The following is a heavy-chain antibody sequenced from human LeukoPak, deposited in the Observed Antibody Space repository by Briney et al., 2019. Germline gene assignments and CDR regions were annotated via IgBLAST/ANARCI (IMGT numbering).Heavy chain of an antibody. Sequence: ASEKVSCKASRYTFTSYDINWVREAAGQGLEWMGWMNPNTGRTGYAQKFQGRITMTRDTSINTAYMELTNLRSEDTAIYYCARLSQTPDYYTLGGYYYLGYWGQGTPVTVSS. CDR3: ARLSQTPDYYTLGGYYYLGY. CDR1: RYTFTSYD. V-gene: IGHV1-8*01. J-gene: IGHJ4*02. CDR2: MNPNTGRT. D-gene: IGHD3-10*01.